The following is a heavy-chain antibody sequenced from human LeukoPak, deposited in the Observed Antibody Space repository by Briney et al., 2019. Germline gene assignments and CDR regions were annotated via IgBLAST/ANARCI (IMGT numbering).Heavy chain of an antibody. Sequence: ASVKVSCKASGYTFTGYYMHWVRQAPGQGLEWMGWINPNSGGTNYAQKFQGRVTMTRDTSICTAYMDLSRLRSDDTAVYYCARGVVAATFYYYMDVWGKGTTVTVSS. J-gene: IGHJ6*03. D-gene: IGHD2-15*01. V-gene: IGHV1-2*02. CDR2: INPNSGGT. CDR1: GYTFTGYY. CDR3: ARGVVAATFYYYMDV.